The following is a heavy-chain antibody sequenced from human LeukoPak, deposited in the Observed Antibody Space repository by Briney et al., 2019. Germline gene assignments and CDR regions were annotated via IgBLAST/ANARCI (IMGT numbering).Heavy chain of an antibody. CDR3: ARDYYDSSGYYGYYFDY. J-gene: IGHJ4*02. V-gene: IGHV1-46*01. D-gene: IGHD3-22*01. CDR2: INPSGGST. Sequence: ASVKVSCKASGYTFTSYYMHWVRQAPGQGLEWMGIINPSGGSTSYAQKFQGRVTMTRDTSISTAYMELSRLRSDDTAVYYCARDYYDSSGYYGYYFDYWGQGTLVTVSS. CDR1: GYTFTSYY.